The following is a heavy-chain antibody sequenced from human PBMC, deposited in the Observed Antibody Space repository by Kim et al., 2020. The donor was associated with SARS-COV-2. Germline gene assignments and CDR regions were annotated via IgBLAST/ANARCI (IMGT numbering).Heavy chain of an antibody. CDR2: INAGNGNT. Sequence: ASVKVSCKASGYTFTSYAMHWVRQAPGQRLEWMGWINAGNGNTKYSQKFQGRVTITRDTSASTAYMELSSLRSEDTAVYYCARAGITMVRGVIITESWYDPWGQGTLVTVSS. CDR1: GYTFTSYA. V-gene: IGHV1-3*01. D-gene: IGHD3-10*01. J-gene: IGHJ5*02. CDR3: ARAGITMVRGVIITESWYDP.